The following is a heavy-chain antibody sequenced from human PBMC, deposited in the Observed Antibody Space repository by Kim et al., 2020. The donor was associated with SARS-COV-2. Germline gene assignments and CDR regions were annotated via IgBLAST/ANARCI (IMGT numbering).Heavy chain of an antibody. CDR3: ARDLHILTGYYDFDY. D-gene: IGHD3-9*01. V-gene: IGHV1-18*01. J-gene: IGHJ4*02. Sequence: QKLQGRVTMTTDTSTSTAYMELRSLRSDDTAVYYCARDLHILTGYYDFDYWGQGTLVTVSS.